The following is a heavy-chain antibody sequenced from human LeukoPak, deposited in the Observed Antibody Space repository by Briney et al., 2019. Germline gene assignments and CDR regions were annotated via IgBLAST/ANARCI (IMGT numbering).Heavy chain of an antibody. J-gene: IGHJ4*02. V-gene: IGHV3-23*01. Sequence: AGGSLRLSCVASGFSFNNYAMNWVRQAPGKGLEWVSLIIGSSGTTFCADSVKGRFTISRDKSKSTLYLQMNSLRAEDTAVYYCAKGAYDYIEIAYFDYWGQGSLVTVSS. CDR1: GFSFNNYA. CDR3: AKGAYDYIEIAYFDY. D-gene: IGHD5-12*01. CDR2: IIGSSGTT.